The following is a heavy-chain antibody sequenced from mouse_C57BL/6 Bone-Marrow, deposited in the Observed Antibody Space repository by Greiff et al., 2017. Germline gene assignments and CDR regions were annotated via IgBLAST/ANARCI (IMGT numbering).Heavy chain of an antibody. D-gene: IGHD2-5*01. CDR1: GYAFTNYL. V-gene: IGHV1-54*01. CDR3: ARRSNYRFAY. CDR2: INPGSGGT. Sequence: VKLVESGAELVRPGTSVKVSCKASGYAFTNYLIEWVKQRPGQGLEWIGVINPGSGGTHYNEKFKGKATLTADKSYSTAYMQLSSLTSEYSAVFFCARRSNYRFAYWGQGTLVTVSA. J-gene: IGHJ3*01.